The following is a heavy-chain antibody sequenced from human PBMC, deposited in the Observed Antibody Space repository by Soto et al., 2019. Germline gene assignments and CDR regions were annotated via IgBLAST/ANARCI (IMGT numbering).Heavy chain of an antibody. CDR3: TRDGSVRDYGDPNDAFDI. CDR2: IRSKAYGGTT. V-gene: IGHV3-49*03. D-gene: IGHD4-17*01. J-gene: IGHJ3*02. CDR1: GFTFGDYA. Sequence: GGSLRLSCTASGFTFGDYAMSWFRQAPGKGLEWVGFIRSKAYGGTTEYAASVKGRFTISRDDSKSIAYLQMNSLKTEDTAVYYCTRDGSVRDYGDPNDAFDIWGQGTMVTVSS.